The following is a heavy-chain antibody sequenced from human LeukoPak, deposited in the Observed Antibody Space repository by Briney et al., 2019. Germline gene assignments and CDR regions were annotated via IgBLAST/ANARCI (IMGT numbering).Heavy chain of an antibody. Sequence: SETLSLTCAVYGESFSGYYWNWIRQPPGKGLEWIGEINHSGSTNYNPSLKSRVTISVDTSKNQFSLRLSSVTAADTAVYYCAILYYGMDVWGQGTTVTVSS. V-gene: IGHV4-34*01. CDR3: AILYYGMDV. CDR2: INHSGST. CDR1: GESFSGYY. J-gene: IGHJ6*02.